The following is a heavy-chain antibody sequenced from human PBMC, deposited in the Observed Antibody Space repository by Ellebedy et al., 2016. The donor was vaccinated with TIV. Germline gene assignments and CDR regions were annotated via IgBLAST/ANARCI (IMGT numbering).Heavy chain of an antibody. V-gene: IGHV3-23*01. CDR2: ISAGGGRT. J-gene: IGHJ4*02. Sequence: GESLKISXSASGFIFNNYAMSWVRQAPGKGLEWVSGISAGGGRTYYADSVKGRFTISRDNAKNSLYLQMNSLRAEDTAVYYCARDGAWFGEFAFDYWGQGTLVTVSS. D-gene: IGHD3-10*01. CDR1: GFIFNNYA. CDR3: ARDGAWFGEFAFDY.